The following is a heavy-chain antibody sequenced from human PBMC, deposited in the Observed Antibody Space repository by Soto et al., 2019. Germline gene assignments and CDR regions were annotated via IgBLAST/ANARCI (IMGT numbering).Heavy chain of an antibody. CDR2: LSRGGGST. CDR1: GFTFSSHG. J-gene: IGHJ3*02. V-gene: IGHV3-23*01. CDR3: ARDGQYRTDGFDI. D-gene: IGHD5-12*01. Sequence: EAQLLESGGGSVQPGGSLRLSCAASGFTFSSHGMSWIRQAPGKGLEWISGLSRGGGSTYYVDSVKGRFTISRDNAKNTRELIMKSLRVEDTALYYCARDGQYRTDGFDIWGQGTMVTVSS.